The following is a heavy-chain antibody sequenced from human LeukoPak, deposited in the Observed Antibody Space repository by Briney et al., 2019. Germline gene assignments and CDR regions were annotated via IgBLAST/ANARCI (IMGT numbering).Heavy chain of an antibody. CDR1: GGSISSYY. V-gene: IGHV4-59*01. J-gene: IGHJ4*02. CDR3: ARGGIAVAGTLGY. D-gene: IGHD6-19*01. Sequence: SETLSLTCTVSGGSISSYYWSWIRQPPRKGLEWMGYIYYSGSTNYNPSLKSRVTISVDTSKNQFPLKLSSVPAADTAVYYCARGGIAVAGTLGYWGQGTLVTVSS. CDR2: IYYSGST.